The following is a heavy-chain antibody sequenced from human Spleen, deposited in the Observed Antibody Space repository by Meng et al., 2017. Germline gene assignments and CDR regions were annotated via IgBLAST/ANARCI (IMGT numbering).Heavy chain of an antibody. J-gene: IGHJ5*02. CDR2: IYNSGST. D-gene: IGHD1-26*01. CDR3: ATQKYGRWFDP. Sequence: GSLRLSCSVSGGSISINSYYWGWIRQPPGKGLEWIGSIYNSGSTYYNPSLKSRVTTSIDTSRNQFSLKLSSVTAADTAVYYCATQKYGRWFDPWGQGTLVTVSS. CDR1: GGSISINSYY. V-gene: IGHV4-39*07.